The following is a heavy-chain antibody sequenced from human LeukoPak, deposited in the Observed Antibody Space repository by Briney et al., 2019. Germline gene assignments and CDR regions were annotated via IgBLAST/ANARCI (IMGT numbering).Heavy chain of an antibody. CDR3: ARDPTGGWFYFDY. Sequence: PGGSLRLSCTASGLTFHSYAMTWVRQTPGRGLEWVSSISGSTTNTYYADSVKGRFTISRDNSKNTLYLQMNGLRAEDTAVYYCARDPTGGWFYFDYWGQGALVTVSS. J-gene: IGHJ4*02. CDR1: GLTFHSYA. V-gene: IGHV3-23*01. D-gene: IGHD2-15*01. CDR2: ISGSTTNT.